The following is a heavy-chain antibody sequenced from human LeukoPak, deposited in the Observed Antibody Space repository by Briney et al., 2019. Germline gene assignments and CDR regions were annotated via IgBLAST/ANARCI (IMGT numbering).Heavy chain of an antibody. CDR1: GFTFSSYW. CDR2: IKQDGSRK. J-gene: IGHJ4*02. Sequence: GGSLRLSCAASGFTFSSYWMTWVRQAPGKGLEWVANIKQDGSRKNYVDSVKGRFTISRDNAKNSLYLQMNSLRAEDTAVYYCATPLDYYDSSGYHQGGDWGQGTLVTVSS. CDR3: ATPLDYYDSSGYHQGGD. D-gene: IGHD3-22*01. V-gene: IGHV3-7*03.